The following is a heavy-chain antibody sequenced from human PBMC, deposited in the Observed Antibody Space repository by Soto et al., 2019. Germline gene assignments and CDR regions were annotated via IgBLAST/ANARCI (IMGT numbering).Heavy chain of an antibody. J-gene: IGHJ4*02. V-gene: IGHV4-34*01. CDR2: INHSGST. D-gene: IGHD5-12*01. Sequence: QVQLQQWGAGLLKPSETLSLTCAVYGGSFSGYYWSWIRQPPGKGLEWIGEINHSGSTNYNPSLKSRVTISVDTSKNQFSLKLSSVTAADTAVYYCARGRRWLPPGYFDYWGQGTLVTVSS. CDR1: GGSFSGYY. CDR3: ARGRRWLPPGYFDY.